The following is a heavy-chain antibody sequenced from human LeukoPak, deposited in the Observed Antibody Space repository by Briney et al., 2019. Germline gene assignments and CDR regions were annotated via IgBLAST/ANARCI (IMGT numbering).Heavy chain of an antibody. J-gene: IGHJ4*02. Sequence: ASVKVSCKASGYTFTSYGISWVRQAPGQGLEWMGWISAYNGNTNYAQKLQGRVTMTTDTSTSTAYMELSSLRSEDTAVYYCARGPSGSYGYFYFDYWGQGTLVTVSS. CDR3: ARGPSGSYGYFYFDY. CDR1: GYTFTSYG. CDR2: ISAYNGNT. V-gene: IGHV1-18*01. D-gene: IGHD5-18*01.